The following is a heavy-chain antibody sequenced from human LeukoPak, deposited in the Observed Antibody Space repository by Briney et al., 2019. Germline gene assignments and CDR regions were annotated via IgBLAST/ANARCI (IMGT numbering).Heavy chain of an antibody. CDR1: GGSFSGYY. V-gene: IGHV4-34*01. Sequence: PSETLSLTCAVYGGSFSGYYWSWIRQPPGKGLEWIGYIYYSGSTNYNPSLKSRVTISVDTSKNQFSLKLSSVTAADTAVYYCARGVGYSSRYYYYYYYMDVWGKGTTVTVSS. CDR2: IYYSGST. CDR3: ARGVGYSSRYYYYYYYMDV. D-gene: IGHD6-19*01. J-gene: IGHJ6*03.